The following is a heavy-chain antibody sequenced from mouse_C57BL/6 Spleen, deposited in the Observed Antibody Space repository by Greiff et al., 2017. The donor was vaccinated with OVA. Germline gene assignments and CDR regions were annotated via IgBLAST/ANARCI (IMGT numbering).Heavy chain of an antibody. J-gene: IGHJ2*01. CDR3: ASRGGLRRGYYFDY. CDR2: IDPSDSYT. V-gene: IGHV1-50*01. CDR1: GYTFTSYW. Sequence: VQLQQPGAELVKPGASVKLSCKASGYTFTSYWMQWVKQRPGQGLEWIGEIDPSDSYTNYNQKFKGKATLTVDTSSSTAYMQLSSLTSEDSAVYYCASRGGLRRGYYFDYWGQGTTLTVSS. D-gene: IGHD2-4*01.